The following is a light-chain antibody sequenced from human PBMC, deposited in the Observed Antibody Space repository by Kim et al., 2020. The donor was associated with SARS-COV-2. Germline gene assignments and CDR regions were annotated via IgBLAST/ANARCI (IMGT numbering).Light chain of an antibody. Sequence: VSPGERATLSGRASQSVSSNLAWYQQKPGQGPRLVIYGASTRATGIPARFSGSGSGTEFILSISSLQSEDFAVYYCQQYNTWPPTFGQGTKVDIK. CDR3: QQYNTWPPT. V-gene: IGKV3-15*01. J-gene: IGKJ1*01. CDR1: QSVSSN. CDR2: GAS.